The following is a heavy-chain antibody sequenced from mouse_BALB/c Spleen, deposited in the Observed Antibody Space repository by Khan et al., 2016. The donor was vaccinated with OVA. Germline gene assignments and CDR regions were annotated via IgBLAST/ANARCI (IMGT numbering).Heavy chain of an antibody. Sequence: VQLQQPGAEFVKPGASVRLSCTASGFNIKNTYIHWVKQRPEQGLEWIGRIDPANGNTKSDPKFQGKATLTADTSSNTAYLQLISLTSEDTAVYDSTYSLLPSAVGYWGQGTSVTVSS. J-gene: IGHJ4*01. CDR3: TYSLLPSAVGY. CDR2: IDPANGNT. CDR1: GFNIKNTY. D-gene: IGHD1-2*01. V-gene: IGHV14-3*02.